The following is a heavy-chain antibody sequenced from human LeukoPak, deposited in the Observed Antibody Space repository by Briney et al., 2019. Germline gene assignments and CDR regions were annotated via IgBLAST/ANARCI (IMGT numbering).Heavy chain of an antibody. V-gene: IGHV3-30*02. CDR1: GFTFSSFG. D-gene: IGHD3-10*01. CDR2: IGYFGSDI. J-gene: IGHJ4*02. CDR3: ARDLTEREYYIAF. Sequence: GGCLRLSCAASGFTFSSFGMHWVRQAPGEGLEWVAYIGYFGSDIYYADSVKGRFTISRDNSKNTVHLQLSSLRAADTALYSCARDLTEREYYIAFWGQGSLVSVSS.